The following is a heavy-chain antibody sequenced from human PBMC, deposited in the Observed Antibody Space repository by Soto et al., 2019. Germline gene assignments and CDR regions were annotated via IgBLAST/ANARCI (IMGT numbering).Heavy chain of an antibody. Sequence: VQLLESGGGLVQPGGSLRLSCAASGITFSSYAMSWVRQAPGKGLEWVSTISGSGGSTHYADSVKGRFTISRDNSKNTLYVQMNSLRAEDTAVYYCAKAEMWFGESVSSVHWGQGTLVTVSS. J-gene: IGHJ4*02. CDR3: AKAEMWFGESVSSVH. V-gene: IGHV3-23*01. CDR1: GITFSSYA. CDR2: ISGSGGST. D-gene: IGHD3-10*01.